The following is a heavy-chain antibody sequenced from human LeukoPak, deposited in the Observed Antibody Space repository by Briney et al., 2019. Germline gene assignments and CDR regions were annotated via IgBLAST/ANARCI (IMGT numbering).Heavy chain of an antibody. V-gene: IGHV4-39*07. D-gene: IGHD4-17*01. CDR1: GGSISSSSYY. Sequence: KPSETLSLTCTVSGGSISSSSYYWGWIRQPPWKGLEWIGSIYYSGSTYYSPSLKSRVTISVDTSKNQFSLKLSSVTAADTAVYYCARVNGDYALYYFDYWGQGTLVTVSS. J-gene: IGHJ4*02. CDR3: ARVNGDYALYYFDY. CDR2: IYYSGST.